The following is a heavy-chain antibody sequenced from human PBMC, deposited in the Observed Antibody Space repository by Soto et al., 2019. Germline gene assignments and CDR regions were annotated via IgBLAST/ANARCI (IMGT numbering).Heavy chain of an antibody. J-gene: IGHJ4*02. CDR1: GFTFSSYA. CDR2: ISGSGGST. D-gene: IGHD2-15*01. V-gene: IGHV3-23*01. Sequence: PGGSLRLSCAASGFTFSSYAMSWVRQAPGKGLEWVSAISGSGGSTYYADSVKGRFTISRDNSKNTLYLQMNSLRAEDTAVYYCAKDGAIVVVVAAIFYFDYWGQGTLVTVSS. CDR3: AKDGAIVVVVAAIFYFDY.